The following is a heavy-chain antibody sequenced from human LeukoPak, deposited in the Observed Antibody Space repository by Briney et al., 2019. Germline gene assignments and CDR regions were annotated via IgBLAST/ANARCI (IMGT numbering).Heavy chain of an antibody. D-gene: IGHD1-26*01. V-gene: IGHV3-43*02. Sequence: GGSLRLSCAASGFTFGDYPMHWVRQAPGKGLEWVSLISGVGGSSFQADSVRGRFTISRDNSKNSLYLQMNSLRSEDTALYYCAKDMGGSGRNWASNWFDPWGQGTLVTVSS. J-gene: IGHJ5*02. CDR2: ISGVGGSS. CDR1: GFTFGDYP. CDR3: AKDMGGSGRNWASNWFDP.